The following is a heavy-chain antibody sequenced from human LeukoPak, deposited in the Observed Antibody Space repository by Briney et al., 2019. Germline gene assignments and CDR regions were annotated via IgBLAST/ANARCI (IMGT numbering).Heavy chain of an antibody. D-gene: IGHD3-10*01. CDR1: DFSFITYA. V-gene: IGHV3-23*01. Sequence: GGSLRLSCSASDFSFITYAMSWVRQAPGKGLEWVSSISGGGDATYYADPVKGRFTISRDNSKNTLYLQMNSLRAEDTAVYYCARDSSMLRGPMVIYYFDFWGQGTLVTVSS. CDR3: ARDSSMLRGPMVIYYFDF. CDR2: ISGGGDAT. J-gene: IGHJ4*02.